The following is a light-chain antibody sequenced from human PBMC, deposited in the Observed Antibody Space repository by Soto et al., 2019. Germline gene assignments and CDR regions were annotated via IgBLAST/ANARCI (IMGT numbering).Light chain of an antibody. Sequence: QSVLTQPRSVSGSPGQSVTISCTGTSSDVGDYNYVSWYQQHPGKAPKLMIYDVNKRPSGVPDRFSGSKSGNTASLTISGLQAEDEADYYCSSYAGRYSVVFGGGTKLTVL. CDR2: DVN. J-gene: IGLJ2*01. CDR1: SSDVGDYNY. V-gene: IGLV2-11*01. CDR3: SSYAGRYSVV.